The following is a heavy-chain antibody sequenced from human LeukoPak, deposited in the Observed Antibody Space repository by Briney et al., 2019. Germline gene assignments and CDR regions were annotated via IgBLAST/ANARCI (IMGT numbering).Heavy chain of an antibody. Sequence: GGSLRLSCAASGFRFSGYGMHWVRQAPGKGLEWVAVISYDGTNKDYVDSVKGRFTISRDNSKNRLYLRMNSLRAEDTAVYYCAKVWTGYGLGAFDIWGQGTMVTISS. CDR2: ISYDGTNK. CDR1: GFRFSGYG. D-gene: IGHD3/OR15-3a*01. V-gene: IGHV3-30*18. J-gene: IGHJ3*02. CDR3: AKVWTGYGLGAFDI.